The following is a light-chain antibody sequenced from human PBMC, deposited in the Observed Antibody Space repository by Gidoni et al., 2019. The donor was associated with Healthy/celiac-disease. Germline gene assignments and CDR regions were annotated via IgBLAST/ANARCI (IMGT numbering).Light chain of an antibody. Sequence: QSVLTQPPSASGTPGQRVTISCSGSSSNIGSNTVNWYHQLPGTAPKLLIYSNNHRPSGVPDRFSGSKSGTSAALAISGLQSEDEADYYCAAWDDSLNGPVFGGGTKLTV. CDR3: AAWDDSLNGPV. J-gene: IGLJ2*01. V-gene: IGLV1-44*01. CDR1: SSNIGSNT. CDR2: SNN.